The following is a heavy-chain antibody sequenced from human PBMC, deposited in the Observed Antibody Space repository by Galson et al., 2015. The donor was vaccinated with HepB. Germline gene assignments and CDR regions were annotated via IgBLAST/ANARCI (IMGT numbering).Heavy chain of an antibody. CDR2: ISYDGGNK. CDR3: ARDRRVLMNGETVADWFDP. V-gene: IGHV3-30*04. Sequence: SLRLSCAASGFTFSTYAMHWVRQAPGKGLEWVAVISYDGGNKYYTDSVKGRFTISRDNSKNTLYLQMNSLRAEDTAVYYCARDRRVLMNGETVADWFDPWGQGTLVTVSS. CDR1: GFTFSTYA. J-gene: IGHJ5*02. D-gene: IGHD4-23*01.